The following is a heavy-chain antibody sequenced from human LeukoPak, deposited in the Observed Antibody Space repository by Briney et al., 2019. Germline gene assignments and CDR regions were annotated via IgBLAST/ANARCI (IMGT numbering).Heavy chain of an antibody. J-gene: IGHJ4*02. CDR2: MSSRGYPT. D-gene: IGHD1-1*01. CDR3: ARVGIALTSPFDY. V-gene: IGHV3-11*01. Sequence: GGSLRLSCLASGFTFSDYYMSWVRQAPGKGLEWISYMSSRGYPTYYAESVKGRFTVSRDNAKNTLYLQMHNLRADDTAVYFCARVGIALTSPFDYWGLGTLVAVSS. CDR1: GFTFSDYY.